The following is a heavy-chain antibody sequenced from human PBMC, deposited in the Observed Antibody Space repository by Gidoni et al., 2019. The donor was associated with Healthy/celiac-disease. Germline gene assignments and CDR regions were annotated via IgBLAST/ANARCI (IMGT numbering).Heavy chain of an antibody. D-gene: IGHD5-18*01. J-gene: IGHJ6*02. CDR1: VGTFSSYA. Sequence: QVQLVQSGAEVKKPGSSVKVSCKASVGTFSSYAISWVRQAPGQGLEWMGGIIPICGTANYAQKFQGRVTITADESTSTAYMELSSRRSEDTAVYYCARARGEDTAQIIYYYGMDVWGQGTTVTVSS. CDR3: ARARGEDTAQIIYYYGMDV. V-gene: IGHV1-69*01. CDR2: IIPICGTA.